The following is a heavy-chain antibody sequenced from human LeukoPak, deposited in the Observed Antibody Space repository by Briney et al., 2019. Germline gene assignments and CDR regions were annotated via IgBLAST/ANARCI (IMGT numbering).Heavy chain of an antibody. Sequence: SETLSLTCTVSGGSISSYYWSWIRQPPGKGLEWIAYIYYSGSTNYNPSLKSRVTISVDTSKNQFSLKLSSVTAADTAVYYCARDGAGDYSDSSGYYYEDWGQGTLVTVSS. D-gene: IGHD3-22*01. V-gene: IGHV4-59*01. CDR1: GGSISSYY. J-gene: IGHJ4*02. CDR3: ARDGAGDYSDSSGYYYED. CDR2: IYYSGST.